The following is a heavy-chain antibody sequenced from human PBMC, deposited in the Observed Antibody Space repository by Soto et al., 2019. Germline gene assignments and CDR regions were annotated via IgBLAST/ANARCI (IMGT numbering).Heavy chain of an antibody. CDR2: IYYSGST. Sequence: SETLSLTCTVSGGSISSGDYYWSWIRQPPGKGLEWIGYIYYSGSTYYNPSLKSRVTISVDTSKNQFSLKLSSVTAADTAVYYCARVGEFRAAAVAFDYWGQGTPVTVSS. V-gene: IGHV4-30-4*01. J-gene: IGHJ4*02. D-gene: IGHD3-10*01. CDR1: GGSISSGDYY. CDR3: ARVGEFRAAAVAFDY.